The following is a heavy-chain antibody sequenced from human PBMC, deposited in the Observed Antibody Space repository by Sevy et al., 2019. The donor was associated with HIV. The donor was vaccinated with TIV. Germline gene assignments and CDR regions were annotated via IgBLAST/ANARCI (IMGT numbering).Heavy chain of an antibody. CDR3: ARDGGNSVKWYPLY. CDR2: ISYEGTET. V-gene: IGHV3-30-3*01. D-gene: IGHD2-2*01. J-gene: IGHJ4*01. Sequence: GGSLRLSCAASGFAFSTHAMHWVRQAPGKGLEWVAVISYEGTETFYAASVEGRFTISRDNSKNMLSLQINSLRPEDTAVHYCARDGGNSVKWYPLYWGHGTLVTVSS. CDR1: GFAFSTHA.